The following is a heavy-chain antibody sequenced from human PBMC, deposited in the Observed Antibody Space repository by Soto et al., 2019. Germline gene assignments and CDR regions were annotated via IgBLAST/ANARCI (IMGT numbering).Heavy chain of an antibody. V-gene: IGHV3-23*01. J-gene: IGHJ6*03. CDR2: ISISGGTT. Sequence: PGGSLRLSCAASGFTFDNYAMSWVRQALGKGLEWVSSISISGGTTYYADSVKGRFTISRDNSKNTVYLQMKSLRAEDTAVYYCAKLTYTRSTYYYYMDVWGKGTTVTVS. CDR3: AKLTYTRSTYYYYMDV. D-gene: IGHD6-6*01. CDR1: GFTFDNYA.